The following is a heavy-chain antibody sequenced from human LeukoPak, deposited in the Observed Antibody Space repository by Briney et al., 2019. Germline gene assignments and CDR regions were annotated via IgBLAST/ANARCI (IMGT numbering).Heavy chain of an antibody. D-gene: IGHD6-13*01. J-gene: IGHJ6*03. CDR1: GGPIIVTT. CDR3: ARKLLAAAGPGEYYYYYMDV. Sequence: LSETRSPTGTVSGGPIIVTTGTGTGNPPGRERGGMGNSNNSGSTNYNPSLKSRVTISVDTSKNQFSLKLSSVTAADTAVYYCARKLLAAAGPGEYYYYYMDVWGKGTTVTVSS. CDR2: SNNSGST. V-gene: IGHV4-59*01.